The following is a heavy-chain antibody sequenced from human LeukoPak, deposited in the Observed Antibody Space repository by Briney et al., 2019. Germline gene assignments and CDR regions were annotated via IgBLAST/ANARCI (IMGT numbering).Heavy chain of an antibody. Sequence: GASVKVSCKASGYTFTSYGISWVRQAPGQGLEWMGWISAYNGNTNYAQKLQGRVTMTTDTSTSTAYMELRSLRSDDTAVYYCARDLPVGVVEPAAPAYYYYYGMDVWGQGTTVTVSS. J-gene: IGHJ6*02. V-gene: IGHV1-18*01. CDR2: ISAYNGNT. CDR3: ARDLPVGVVEPAAPAYYYYYGMDV. CDR1: GYTFTSYG. D-gene: IGHD2-2*01.